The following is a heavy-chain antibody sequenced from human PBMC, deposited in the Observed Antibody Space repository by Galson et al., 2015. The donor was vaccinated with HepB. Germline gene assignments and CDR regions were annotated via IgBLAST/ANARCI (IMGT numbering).Heavy chain of an antibody. CDR2: IYPGDSDT. CDR1: GYSFSNYW. D-gene: IGHD3-22*01. J-gene: IGHJ5*02. Sequence: QSGAEVKKPGESLKISCKGSGYSFSNYWIGWVRQMPGKGLEWMGIIYPGDSDTRYSPSFQGQVTISADKSINTAYLQWRSLKASDAAIYYCARRDDSSASWVWFDPWGQGTLVTVSS. V-gene: IGHV5-51*01. CDR3: ARRDDSSASWVWFDP.